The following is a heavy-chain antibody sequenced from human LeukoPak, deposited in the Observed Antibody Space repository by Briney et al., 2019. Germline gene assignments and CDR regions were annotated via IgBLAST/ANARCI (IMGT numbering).Heavy chain of an antibody. CDR3: ARFNIVVVPAARDYYYYMDV. J-gene: IGHJ6*03. CDR1: GYIFTRYG. D-gene: IGHD2-2*01. V-gene: IGHV1-18*01. CDR2: ISPYNANT. Sequence: ASVKVSCKASGYIFTRYGISWVRQAPGQGLEWMGWISPYNANTKYAQKFQGRVTMTRDTSISTAYMDLSRLTSDDTAVYYCARFNIVVVPAARDYYYYMDVWGKGTTVTISS.